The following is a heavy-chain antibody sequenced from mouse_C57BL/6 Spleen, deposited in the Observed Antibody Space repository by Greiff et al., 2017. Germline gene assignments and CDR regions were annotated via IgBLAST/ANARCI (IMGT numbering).Heavy chain of an antibody. CDR2: INPSSGYT. D-gene: IGHD2-12*01. J-gene: IGHJ1*03. CDR3: ARSAYSDYWYFDV. V-gene: IGHV1-7*01. Sequence: VHLVESGAELAKPGASVKLSCKASGYTFTSYWMHWVKQRPGQGLEWIGYINPSSGYTKYNQKFKDKATLTADKSSSTAYMQLSSLTYEDSAVYYCARSAYSDYWYFDVWGTGTTVTVSS. CDR1: GYTFTSYW.